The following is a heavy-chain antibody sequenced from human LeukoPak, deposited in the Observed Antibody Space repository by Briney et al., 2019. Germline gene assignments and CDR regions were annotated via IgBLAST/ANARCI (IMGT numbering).Heavy chain of an antibody. D-gene: IGHD3-10*01. J-gene: IGHJ4*02. CDR3: ATGAYGPEAY. CDR2: ISGSGGSA. CDR1: GFTFSSYA. V-gene: IGHV3-23*01. Sequence: GRSLRLSCAASGFTFSSYAMHWVRQAPGKGLEWVSAISGSGGSAYYADSVKGRFTISRDNSKNTLSLQMNSLRAEDTAVYFCATGAYGPEAYWGQGTLVTVSS.